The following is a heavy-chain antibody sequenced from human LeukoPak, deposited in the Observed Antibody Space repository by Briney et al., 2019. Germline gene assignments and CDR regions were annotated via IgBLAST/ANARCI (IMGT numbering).Heavy chain of an antibody. V-gene: IGHV3-74*01. CDR3: AGDYIWGRLF. CDR1: GFSLSDYW. Sequence: PGGSLRLSCVGSGFSLSDYWMHWVRQTPGKGLMWVSRITSDGSTTWYADSVKGRFTVSRDNAKNTLFLEMNSLRDEDTAMYYCAGDYIWGRLFWGQGTLVTVSS. J-gene: IGHJ4*01. D-gene: IGHD3-16*01. CDR2: ITSDGSTT.